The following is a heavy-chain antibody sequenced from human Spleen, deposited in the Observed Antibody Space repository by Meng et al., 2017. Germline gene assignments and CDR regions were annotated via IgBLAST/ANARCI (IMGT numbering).Heavy chain of an antibody. CDR3: ARARVGFCTGGDCSDFDS. CDR2: ILYDGTRK. J-gene: IGHJ4*02. Sequence: GESLKISCAASGFTFSSFAMHWVRQAPGKGLEWVAVILYDGTRKFYSDSVKGRFTISRDNSNNTLYLKLYSLRTEDTAVYYCARARVGFCTGGDCSDFDSWGQGSLVTVSS. V-gene: IGHV3-30*01. D-gene: IGHD2-8*02. CDR1: GFTFSSFA.